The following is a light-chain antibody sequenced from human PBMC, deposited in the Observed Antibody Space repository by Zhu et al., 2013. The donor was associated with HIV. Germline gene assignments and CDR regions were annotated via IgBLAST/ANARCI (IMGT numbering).Light chain of an antibody. Sequence: DIRMTQSPSILSASVGDRVTITCRASQSITSFLAWYQQRPGQAPKVLIYDASNLQSGVPSRFSGSGSGTEFTLTISSLQPDDFATYYCQHYNNYPYSFGQGTKLEIK. CDR3: QHYNNYPYS. CDR2: DAS. V-gene: IGKV1-5*01. J-gene: IGKJ2*03. CDR1: QSITSF.